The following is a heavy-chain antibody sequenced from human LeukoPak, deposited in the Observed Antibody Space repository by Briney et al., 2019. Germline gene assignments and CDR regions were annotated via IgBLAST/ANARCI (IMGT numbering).Heavy chain of an antibody. CDR2: IGGGGTFI. Sequence: PRGSLRLSCSASGFTFRTYSMNWVRQAPGKGLEWVAHIGGGGTFIYYADSVKGRFTISRDNDKNSLYLQMNSLRAEDTAVYYCARDKYSSGWHASYWGQGTLVTVFS. J-gene: IGHJ4*02. D-gene: IGHD6-19*01. V-gene: IGHV3-48*01. CDR1: GFTFRTYS. CDR3: ARDKYSSGWHASY.